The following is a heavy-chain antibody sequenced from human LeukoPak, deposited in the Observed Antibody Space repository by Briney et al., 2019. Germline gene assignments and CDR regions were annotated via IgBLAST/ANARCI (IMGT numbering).Heavy chain of an antibody. CDR2: VSGSGDNI. Sequence: GGSLRLSCAASGFTFSSYTMSWVRQAPGQGLEWVSTVSGSGDNIHQADSVKGRFTISRDNSRSTVYLQMNSLRAEDTAVYYCAKDAGPQQLVFFDSWGQGTLVIVSS. J-gene: IGHJ4*02. D-gene: IGHD6-6*01. CDR1: GFTFSSYT. V-gene: IGHV3-23*01. CDR3: AKDAGPQQLVFFDS.